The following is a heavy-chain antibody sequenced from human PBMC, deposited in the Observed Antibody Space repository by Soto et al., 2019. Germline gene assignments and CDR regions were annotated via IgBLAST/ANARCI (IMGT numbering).Heavy chain of an antibody. V-gene: IGHV1-46*01. CDR1: GYTFTSYY. J-gene: IGHJ5*02. CDR2: INPSGGST. Sequence: ASVKVSCKASGYTFTSYYMRWVRQAPGQGLEWMGIINPSGGSTSYAQKFQGRVTMTRDTSTSTVYMELSSLRSADTAVYYCARDVIAPPNYFDPWGQGTLVTVSS. D-gene: IGHD4-4*01. CDR3: ARDVIAPPNYFDP.